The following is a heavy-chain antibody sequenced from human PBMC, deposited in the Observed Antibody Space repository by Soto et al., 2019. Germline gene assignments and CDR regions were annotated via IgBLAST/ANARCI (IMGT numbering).Heavy chain of an antibody. V-gene: IGHV4-39*01. D-gene: IGHD2-2*01. CDR3: ARHFYHPIVVVPAAIDY. CDR1: GGSISSSSYY. CDR2: IYYSGST. J-gene: IGHJ4*02. Sequence: SETLSLTCTVSGGSISSSSYYWGWIRQPPGKGLEWIGSIYYSGSTYYNPSLKSRVTISVDTSKNQFSLKLSSVTAADTAVYYCARHFYHPIVVVPAAIDYWGQGTLVTVSS.